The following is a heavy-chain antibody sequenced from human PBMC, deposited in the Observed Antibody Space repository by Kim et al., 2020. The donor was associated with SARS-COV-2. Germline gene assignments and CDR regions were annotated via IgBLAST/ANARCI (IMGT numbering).Heavy chain of an antibody. Sequence: SPSLKRRVTISADTSKNQLSLKLTSVTTADTAVYYCARHFPEYSSSSSFDHWGQGTLVTVSS. J-gene: IGHJ4*02. V-gene: IGHV4-39*01. D-gene: IGHD6-6*01. CDR3: ARHFPEYSSSSSFDH.